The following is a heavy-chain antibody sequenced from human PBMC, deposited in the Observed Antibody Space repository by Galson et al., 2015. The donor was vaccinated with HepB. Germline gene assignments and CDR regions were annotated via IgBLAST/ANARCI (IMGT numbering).Heavy chain of an antibody. CDR2: VSGHHGDT. Sequence: SVKVSCKANGYPFSSYGVVWVRQAPGQGLEWMGWVSGHHGDTKYAQKFQGRMTMTADTSTTTAYMELTSLTSDDTAVYYCARDRLPNPGYDPYFDYWGPGALVIVSS. J-gene: IGHJ4*02. CDR1: GYPFSSYG. V-gene: IGHV1-18*01. CDR3: ARDRLPNPGYDPYFDY. D-gene: IGHD1-14*01.